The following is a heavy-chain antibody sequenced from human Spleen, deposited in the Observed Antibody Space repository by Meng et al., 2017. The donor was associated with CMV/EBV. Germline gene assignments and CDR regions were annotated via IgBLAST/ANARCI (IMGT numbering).Heavy chain of an antibody. Sequence: GESLKISCAASGFTFSSYGMHWVRQAPGKGLEWVAFIRYDGSNKYYADSVKGRFTISRDNSKNTLYLQMNSLRAEDTAVYYCAKGCSSTSCYRGDAFDIWGQGTMVTVSS. CDR3: AKGCSSTSCYRGDAFDI. CDR1: GFTFSSYG. J-gene: IGHJ3*02. CDR2: IRYDGSNK. D-gene: IGHD2-2*02. V-gene: IGHV3-30*02.